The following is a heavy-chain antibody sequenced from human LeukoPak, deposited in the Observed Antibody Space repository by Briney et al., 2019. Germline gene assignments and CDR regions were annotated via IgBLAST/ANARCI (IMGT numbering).Heavy chain of an antibody. J-gene: IGHJ3*02. V-gene: IGHV4-4*07. D-gene: IGHD3-22*01. CDR3: ARDGYYYASSGSHKDAFDI. CDR1: GGSVSNYY. CDR2: IYTSENT. Sequence: SETLSLTCTVSGGSVSNYYWSWIRQPAGKGLEWIGRIYTSENTNYNPSLKSRVTMSVDTSKNHFSLKLTSVTAADTAVYYCARDGYYYASSGSHKDAFDIWGRGTMVTVSS.